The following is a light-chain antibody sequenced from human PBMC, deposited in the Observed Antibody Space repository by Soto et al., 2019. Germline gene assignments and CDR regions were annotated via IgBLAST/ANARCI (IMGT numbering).Light chain of an antibody. V-gene: IGLV2-23*01. CDR2: EAT. J-gene: IGLJ1*01. CDR1: SKDVGNYNL. CDR3: CSYAGTNMFV. Sequence: QSALPQPASVSGSPGQSITISCTGTSKDVGNYNLVSWYQHHPGRAPKLMIYEATKRPSGVSSRFSGSKSGNTASLTISGLQAEDEADYFCCSYAGTNMFVFGAGTKLTVL.